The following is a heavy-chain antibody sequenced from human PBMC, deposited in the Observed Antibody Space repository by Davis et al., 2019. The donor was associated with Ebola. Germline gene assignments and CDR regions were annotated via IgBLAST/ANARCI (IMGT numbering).Heavy chain of an antibody. V-gene: IGHV3-15*01. CDR1: GFTFSNAW. CDR3: TTDPGMMITFGGVVNHYGMDV. Sequence: GESLKISCVASGFTFSNAWMAWVRQAPGKGLEWIGRIKTNAGGGTAAYTASVKGRFTISRDDVEQTLYLEMKSLKIEDTAEYYCTTDPGMMITFGGVVNHYGMDVWGQGTTVTVSS. CDR2: IKTNAGGGTA. J-gene: IGHJ6*02. D-gene: IGHD3-16*01.